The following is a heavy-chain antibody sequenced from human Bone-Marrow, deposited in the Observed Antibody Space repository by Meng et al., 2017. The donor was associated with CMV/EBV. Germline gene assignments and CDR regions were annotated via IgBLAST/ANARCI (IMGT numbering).Heavy chain of an antibody. CDR1: RGYFSGGGSY. J-gene: IGHJ4*02. V-gene: IGHV4-31*03. CDR2: IYYSWST. Sequence: SLHCTVSRGYFSGGGSYWTWIRQHPSKRLALIGYIYYSWSTYYTPSLKSRVTISVDTSKNQFSLKLSSVTAADTSVYYCARVSSSWQDWGQGTLVTVSS. D-gene: IGHD6-13*01. CDR3: ARVSSSWQD.